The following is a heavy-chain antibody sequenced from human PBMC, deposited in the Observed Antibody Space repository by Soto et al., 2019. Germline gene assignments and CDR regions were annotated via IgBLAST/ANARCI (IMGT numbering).Heavy chain of an antibody. Sequence: GWSLRLACASSVFTFDDYGMQWVRQAPGKGLEWVSGISWNSGSIGYADSVKGRFIISRDNAKNSLYLQMNNLRPEDTAFYFCAKVSTTHTFGPLDPWGQGTLVTVSS. J-gene: IGHJ5*02. CDR1: VFTFDDYG. CDR3: AKVSTTHTFGPLDP. V-gene: IGHV3-9*01. CDR2: ISWNSGSI. D-gene: IGHD1-1*01.